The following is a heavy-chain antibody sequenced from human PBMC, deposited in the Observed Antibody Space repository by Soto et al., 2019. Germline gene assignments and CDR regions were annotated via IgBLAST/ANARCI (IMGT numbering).Heavy chain of an antibody. CDR1: GFTFSSNS. V-gene: IGHV3-23*01. D-gene: IGHD4-17*01. J-gene: IGHJ4*02. CDR2: ISGSGYST. CDR3: AKSRGDRWTTYYFDY. Sequence: EVQLLESGGGLVQPGGSLKLSCAASGFTFSSNSMSWVRQAPGKGLEWVSGISGSGYSTYYANSVKGRFTTSRDNSKGTLYLQMNSLRAEDTAVYYCAKSRGDRWTTYYFDYWGQGTLVTVSS.